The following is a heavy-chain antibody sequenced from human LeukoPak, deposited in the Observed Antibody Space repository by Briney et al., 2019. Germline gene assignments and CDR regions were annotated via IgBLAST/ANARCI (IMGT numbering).Heavy chain of an antibody. V-gene: IGHV4-59*01. J-gene: IGHJ5*02. CDR1: GGSISNYY. CDR3: AREIANWFDP. CDR2: ILYSGST. Sequence: SETLSLTCTVSGGSISNYYWSWIRQPPGKGLEWIGYILYSGSTNYNPSLKSRVTISVDTSKKQFSLKLSSVTAADTVVYYCAREIANWFDPWGQGTLVTVSS.